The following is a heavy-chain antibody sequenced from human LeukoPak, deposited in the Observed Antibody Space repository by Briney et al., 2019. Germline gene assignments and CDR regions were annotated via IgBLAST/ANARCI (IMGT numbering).Heavy chain of an antibody. D-gene: IGHD2-2*01. CDR1: GYTFTSYG. J-gene: IGHJ5*02. CDR2: MNPNSGNT. Sequence: GASVKVSCKASGYTFTSYGINWVRQATGQGLGWMGWMNPNSGNTGYAQKFQGRVTMTRNTSISTAYMELSSLRSEDTAVYYCARGEDIVVVPAAEGLNWFDPWGQGTLVTVSS. CDR3: ARGEDIVVVPAAEGLNWFDP. V-gene: IGHV1-8*01.